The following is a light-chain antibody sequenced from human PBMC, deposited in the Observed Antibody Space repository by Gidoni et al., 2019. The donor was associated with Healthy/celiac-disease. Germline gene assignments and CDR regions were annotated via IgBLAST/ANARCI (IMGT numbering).Light chain of an antibody. CDR2: DAS. Sequence: DIQMTQSPSTLSASVGDRVTITCRASQSISSWLAWYQQKPGKAPKLLIYDASSLESGVPSRVSGSGSGTEFTLTISSLQPDDFATYYCQQYNSYSITFXQXTRLEIK. CDR3: QQYNSYSIT. V-gene: IGKV1-5*01. CDR1: QSISSW. J-gene: IGKJ5*01.